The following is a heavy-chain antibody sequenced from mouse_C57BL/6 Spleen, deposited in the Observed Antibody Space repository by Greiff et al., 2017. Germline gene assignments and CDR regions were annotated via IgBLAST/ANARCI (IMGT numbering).Heavy chain of an antibody. CDR3: ARFDYHYAMDY. V-gene: IGHV5-16*01. J-gene: IGHJ4*01. D-gene: IGHD2-4*01. CDR2: INYDGSST. CDR1: GFTFSDYY. Sequence: DVKLVESEGGLVQPGSSMKLSCTASGFTFSDYYMAWVRQVPEKGLEWVANINYDGSSTYYLDSLKSRFIISRDNAKNILYLQMSSLKSEDTATYYCARFDYHYAMDYWGQGTSVTVSS.